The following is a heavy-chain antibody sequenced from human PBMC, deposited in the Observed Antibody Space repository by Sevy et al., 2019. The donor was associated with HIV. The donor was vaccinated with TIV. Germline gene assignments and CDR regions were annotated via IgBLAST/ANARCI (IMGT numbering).Heavy chain of an antibody. D-gene: IGHD2-2*01. Sequence: ASVKVSCKASGYTFTSYGISWVRQAPGQGLEWMGWISAYNGNTNYAQKLQGRVTMTKDTSTSTAYMELRSLRSDETAVYYCAGDVQYCSSTSCYYFDYWGQGTLVTVSS. CDR1: GYTFTSYG. J-gene: IGHJ4*02. CDR3: AGDVQYCSSTSCYYFDY. CDR2: ISAYNGNT. V-gene: IGHV1-18*01.